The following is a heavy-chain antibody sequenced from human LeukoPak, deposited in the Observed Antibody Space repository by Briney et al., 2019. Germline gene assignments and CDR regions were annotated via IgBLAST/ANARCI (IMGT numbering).Heavy chain of an antibody. J-gene: IGHJ4*02. CDR2: INPSGGST. CDR3: ARDQAFVVVVAATSYYFDY. V-gene: IGHV1-46*01. CDR1: GYTFTSYY. D-gene: IGHD2-15*01. Sequence: SVKVSCKPSGYTFTSYYMHWVRQPPEQGLEWMEIINPSGGSTSYAQKIQSRVTMTRGTSTSTVYMELSSLRSEDTAVYYCARDQAFVVVVAATSYYFDYWGQGTLVTVSS.